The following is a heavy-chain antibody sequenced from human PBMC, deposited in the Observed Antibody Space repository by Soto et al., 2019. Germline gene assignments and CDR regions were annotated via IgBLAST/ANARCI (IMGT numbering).Heavy chain of an antibody. CDR1: ATSFSKYY. D-gene: IGHD3-16*01. Sequence: SETLSLTCTVSATSFSKYYWTWIRQPPGKGLEWIGYIYFNGNTNYNPSLKRRVTISVDTSKKQISLNLTSVTDADTAVYFCASVTFGGVVLAHWGQGTLVTDSS. J-gene: IGHJ4*02. CDR3: ASVTFGGVVLAH. CDR2: IYFNGNT. V-gene: IGHV4-59*13.